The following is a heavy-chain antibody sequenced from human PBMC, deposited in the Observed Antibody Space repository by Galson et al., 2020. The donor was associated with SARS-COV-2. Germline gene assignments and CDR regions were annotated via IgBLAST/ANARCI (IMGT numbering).Heavy chain of an antibody. CDR2: IYYSGST. CDR1: GGSISSYY. V-gene: IGHV4-59*13. J-gene: IGHJ3*02. D-gene: IGHD6-19*01. CDR3: ARADPYSSGPGRYAFDI. Sequence: SETLSLTCTVSGGSISSYYWSWIRQPPGKGLEWIGYIYYSGSTNYNPSLKSRVTISVDTSKNQFSLKLSSVTAADTAVYYCARADPYSSGPGRYAFDIWGQGTMVTVSS.